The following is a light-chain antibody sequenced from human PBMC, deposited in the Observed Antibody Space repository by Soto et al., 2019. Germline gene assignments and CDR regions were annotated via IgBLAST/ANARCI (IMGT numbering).Light chain of an antibody. CDR3: MQALQGPPT. CDR2: LGS. Sequence: ILMTQSPLSLPFTPGEPSSISCRSSQSLLHSNGYNYLDWYLQKPGQSPQLLIYLGSNRASGVPDRFSGTGSGTDFTLKIIRVEAEDVGVYYCMQALQGPPTFGQGTKVDI. CDR1: QSLLHSNGYNY. V-gene: IGKV2-28*01. J-gene: IGKJ1*01.